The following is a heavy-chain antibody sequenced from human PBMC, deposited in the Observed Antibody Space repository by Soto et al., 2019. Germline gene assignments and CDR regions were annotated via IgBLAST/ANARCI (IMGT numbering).Heavy chain of an antibody. CDR3: ARDTGGYCSSTSCHYYYYYGMDV. CDR2: IWYDGSNK. D-gene: IGHD2-2*01. J-gene: IGHJ6*02. CDR1: GFTLSSYG. V-gene: IGHV3-33*01. Sequence: GGSLRLSCAASGFTLSSYGMHWVRQAPGKGLEWVAVIWYDGSNKYYADSVKGRFTISRDNSKNTLYLQMNSLRAEDTAVYYCARDTGGYCSSTSCHYYYYYGMDVWGQGTTVTVSS.